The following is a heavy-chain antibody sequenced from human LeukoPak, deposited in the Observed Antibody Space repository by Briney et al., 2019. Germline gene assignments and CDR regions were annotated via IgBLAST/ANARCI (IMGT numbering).Heavy chain of an antibody. D-gene: IGHD3-10*01. Sequence: MPGASLKISCKGSGSIFTSYWIGWVRQLPGKGLEWMGIIYPGDSDTRYSPSFQGQVTISADKSISTAYLQWSSLKASDTAMYYCARQKGPAGDDAFDIWGQGTMVTVSS. CDR3: ARQKGPAGDDAFDI. CDR1: GSIFTSYW. V-gene: IGHV5-51*01. J-gene: IGHJ3*02. CDR2: IYPGDSDT.